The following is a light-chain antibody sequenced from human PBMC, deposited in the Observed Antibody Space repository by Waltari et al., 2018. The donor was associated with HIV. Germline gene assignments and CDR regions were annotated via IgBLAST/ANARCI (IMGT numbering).Light chain of an antibody. Sequence: EIVMTQSPDSLPVSLGERATIDCCSSQSVFNRPDSKNYLSGYKQKPGQPPKLLFSWASSRESGVPARFSASGFGTNFTLTIIGLQPEDVATYYCQQSYSSPWTFGQGT. V-gene: IGKV4-1*01. CDR1: QSVFNRPDSKNY. CDR2: WAS. CDR3: QQSYSSPWT. J-gene: IGKJ1*01.